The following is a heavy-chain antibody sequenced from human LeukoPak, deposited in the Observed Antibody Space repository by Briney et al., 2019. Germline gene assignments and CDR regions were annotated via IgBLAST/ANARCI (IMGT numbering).Heavy chain of an antibody. J-gene: IGHJ6*02. D-gene: IGHD1-14*01. Sequence: SGPTLVNPTQTLTLTCTFSGFSLSTRGVGVGWIRQPPGKALEWLALIYWDDDQRYSPSLKRRLTITKDTSKNQVVLTMTNMDPVDTATYYCAHRRRKVAEGYGMDVWGQGTTVTVSS. CDR2: IYWDDDQ. CDR3: AHRRRKVAEGYGMDV. V-gene: IGHV2-5*02. CDR1: GFSLSTRGVG.